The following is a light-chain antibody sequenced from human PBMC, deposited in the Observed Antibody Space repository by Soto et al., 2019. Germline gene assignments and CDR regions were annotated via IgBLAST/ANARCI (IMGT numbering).Light chain of an antibody. CDR2: GAS. CDR3: QQYNKETPIT. Sequence: EIVMTQSPSTLSVSPGERATLSCRASQSVSSNLAWYQQKPGQAPRLLIYGASTRATGLPARFSGSGSGTDFTLTISSLQSEDFAVYYCQQYNKETPITFGQGTRLEIK. V-gene: IGKV3-15*01. CDR1: QSVSSN. J-gene: IGKJ5*01.